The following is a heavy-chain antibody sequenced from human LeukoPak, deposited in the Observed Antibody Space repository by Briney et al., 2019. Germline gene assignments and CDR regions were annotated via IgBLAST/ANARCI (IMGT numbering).Heavy chain of an antibody. D-gene: IGHD4-17*01. CDR3: AKDEYTVTSPGSDY. CDR2: IIPIFGIA. J-gene: IGHJ4*02. Sequence: GSSVKVSCKASGGTFSSYAISWVRQAPGQGLEWMGRIIPIFGIANYAQKFQGRVTITADKSTSTAYMELSSLRAEDTAVYYCAKDEYTVTSPGSDYWGQGTLVTVSS. V-gene: IGHV1-69*04. CDR1: GGTFSSYA.